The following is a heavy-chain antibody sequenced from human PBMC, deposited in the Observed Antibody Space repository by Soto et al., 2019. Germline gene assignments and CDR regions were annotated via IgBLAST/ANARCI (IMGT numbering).Heavy chain of an antibody. CDR1: GFTFSSYG. J-gene: IGHJ5*02. D-gene: IGHD3-3*01. CDR3: ARAYGLQRPERLTSRRFLEWLCTFDP. CDR2: IWKDGSIK. Sequence: GGSLNLSCAAPGFTFSSYGIHWVRKAPAKGLEWVAVIWKDGSIKYYAAPGKGRLTISRDNSKNTLYLQMNSLRAEDTAVYYCARAYGLQRPERLTSRRFLEWLCTFDPWGQGTLVTVSS. V-gene: IGHV3-33*01.